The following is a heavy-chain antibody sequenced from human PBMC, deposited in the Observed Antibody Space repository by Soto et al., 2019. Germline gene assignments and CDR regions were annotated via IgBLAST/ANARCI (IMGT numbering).Heavy chain of an antibody. V-gene: IGHV3-30*02. Sequence: GGSXRLSCASSGFTFSSYGMHWVRQAPGKGLECVAIIWHDGNNKYYADSVRGRFIISRDNSKNRLYLQMNRLRAEDTAVYYCATDLVGAYEYYGLDVWGQGPPVTVSS. D-gene: IGHD1-26*01. CDR1: GFTFSSYG. J-gene: IGHJ6*01. CDR2: IWHDGNNK. CDR3: ATDLVGAYEYYGLDV.